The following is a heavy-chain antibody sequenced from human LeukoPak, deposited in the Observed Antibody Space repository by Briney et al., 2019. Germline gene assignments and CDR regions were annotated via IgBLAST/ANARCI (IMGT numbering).Heavy chain of an antibody. CDR3: GKDRDALIRGVTIDF. V-gene: IGHV3-9*01. CDR2: ISWDGSSI. J-gene: IGHJ4*02. Sequence: PGGSLRLSCVASGFKFDNYGMHWVRQAPGKGPEWVSGISWDGSSIGYADSVKGRFTISRDNAKNSLFLQMNSLRAEDTALYYCGKDRDALIRGVTIDFWGQGTLVTVSS. CDR1: GFKFDNYG. D-gene: IGHD3-10*01.